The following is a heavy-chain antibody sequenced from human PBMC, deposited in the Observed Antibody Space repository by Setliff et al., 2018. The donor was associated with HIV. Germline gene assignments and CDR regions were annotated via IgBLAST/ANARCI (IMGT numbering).Heavy chain of an antibody. J-gene: IGHJ6*02. D-gene: IGHD3-16*01. Sequence: SGPTLVNPTQTLTLTCTFSGFSLSPRGMSVSWIRQPPGKALEWLARIDWDDAKYYSTSLKTRLTISKDTSKNQVVLTMTNMDPVDTATYYCARVVWGGLDVWGQGTTVTVSS. CDR3: ARVVWGGLDV. CDR2: IDWDDAK. V-gene: IGHV2-70*11. CDR1: GFSLSPRGMS.